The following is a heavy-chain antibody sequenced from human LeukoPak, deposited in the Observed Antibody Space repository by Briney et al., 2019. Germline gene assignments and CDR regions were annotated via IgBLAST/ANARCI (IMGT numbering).Heavy chain of an antibody. V-gene: IGHV3-7*01. CDR3: ARAWVGELFYYFDY. CDR1: GFTFSSYW. D-gene: IGHD3-16*01. Sequence: GGSLRLSCAASGFTFSSYWMSWVRQAPGKGLEWVANIKQDGSEKYYVDSVKGRFTISRDNAKNSLYLQMNSLRAEDTAVYYCARAWVGELFYYFDYWGQGTLVTVSS. CDR2: IKQDGSEK. J-gene: IGHJ4*02.